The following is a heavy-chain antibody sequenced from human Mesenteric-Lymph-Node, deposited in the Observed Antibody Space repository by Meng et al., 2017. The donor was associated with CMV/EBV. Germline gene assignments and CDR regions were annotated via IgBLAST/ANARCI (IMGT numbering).Heavy chain of an antibody. V-gene: IGHV1-8*01. J-gene: IGHJ4*02. CDR3: ARGLYYSDY. CDR2: MNPNTANT. Sequence: ASVKVSCKTSGYTFTNYDINWVRQATGQGLEWMGWMNPNTANTGYAQKFRGRVTMTRNTSINTAYMELSSLRSDGTAVYYCARGLYYSDYWGQGTLVTVSS. CDR1: GYTFTNYD. D-gene: IGHD3-10*01.